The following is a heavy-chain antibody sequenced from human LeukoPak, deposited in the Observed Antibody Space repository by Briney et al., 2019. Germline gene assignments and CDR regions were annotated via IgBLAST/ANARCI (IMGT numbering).Heavy chain of an antibody. CDR3: ATPNTSGNHEMFY. Sequence: ASVKVSCKPSGYTFIGYYMHWERQAPGQGLEWMGWINPNSDDTYYAQKFQGRVTMTRDTSISTVYMQLDRLRSDDTAVYYCATPNTSGNHEMFYWGQGTLVTVSS. CDR2: INPNSDDT. J-gene: IGHJ4*02. D-gene: IGHD6-19*01. V-gene: IGHV1-2*02. CDR1: GYTFIGYY.